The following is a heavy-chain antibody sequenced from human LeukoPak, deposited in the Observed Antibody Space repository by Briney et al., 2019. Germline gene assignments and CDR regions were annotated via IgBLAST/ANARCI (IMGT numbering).Heavy chain of an antibody. CDR3: AKAPIAMTGSFFEY. CDR2: ISYDGGKK. Sequence: PGGSLRVSCEDPGFTFATYGMHWVRQAPGKGPEWVAFISYDGGKKYYPDSVKGRFTISRDNSRNTLYLQINSLRPEDTAVFYCAKAPIAMTGSFFEYWGLGTLVTVSS. CDR1: GFTFATYG. J-gene: IGHJ4*02. D-gene: IGHD6-19*01. V-gene: IGHV3-30*18.